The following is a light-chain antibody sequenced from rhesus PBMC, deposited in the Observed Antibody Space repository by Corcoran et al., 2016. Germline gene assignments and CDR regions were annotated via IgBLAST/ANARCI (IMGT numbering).Light chain of an antibody. V-gene: IGKV1-44*02. CDR1: QTISSY. CDR2: AAS. J-gene: IGKJ1*01. CDR3: QQHNSHPWT. Sequence: DIQMTQSPSSLSASVGDRVTITCRASQTISSYLAWYQQKPGKVPKLLIYAASSLASGVPSRFSGSGSGTEFTLTISSLQPEAFATYYCQQHNSHPWTFGQGTKVEIK.